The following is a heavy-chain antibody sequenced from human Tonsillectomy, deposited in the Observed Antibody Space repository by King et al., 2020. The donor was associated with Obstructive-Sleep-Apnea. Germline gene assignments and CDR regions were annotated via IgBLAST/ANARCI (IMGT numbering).Heavy chain of an antibody. CDR2: ISFGANNK. J-gene: IGHJ6*02. Sequence: QLVQSGGGVVQPGRSLRLSCAASGFSFSDYGIHWVRQAPGKGLEWVAVISFGANNKYYVESVKGRFTISRDNAKNTLYLQMNSLKIEDTAVYFCARDSQLSSRGWFLDDYNYYGMDVWGQGTTVTVSS. CDR3: ARDSQLSSRGWFLDDYNYYGMDV. D-gene: IGHD6-19*01. V-gene: IGHV3-30*03. CDR1: GFSFSDYG.